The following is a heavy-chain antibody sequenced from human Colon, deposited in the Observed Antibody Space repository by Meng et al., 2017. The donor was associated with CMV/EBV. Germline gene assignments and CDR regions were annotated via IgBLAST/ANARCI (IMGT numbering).Heavy chain of an antibody. CDR3: ARTARQWLVQGWFDP. J-gene: IGHJ5*02. CDR2: ISHSGSYI. V-gene: IGHV3-21*01. Sequence: GGSLRLSCATSGFTFTTYTMNWVRQAPGKGLEWVSCISHSGSYIYQVDSVKGRFTISRDNAKNSVYLEMNNLTAEDTAVYYCARTARQWLVQGWFDPWGQGTLVTVSS. D-gene: IGHD6-19*01. CDR1: GFTFTTYT.